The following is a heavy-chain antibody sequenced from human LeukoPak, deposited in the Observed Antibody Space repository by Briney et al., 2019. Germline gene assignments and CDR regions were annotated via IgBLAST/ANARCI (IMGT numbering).Heavy chain of an antibody. CDR2: IKQDGSEK. J-gene: IGHJ6*03. D-gene: IGHD1-26*01. CDR3: ARDRVGATSHYYYYMDV. CDR1: GFTFSSYW. V-gene: IGHV3-7*01. Sequence: PGGSLRLSCAASGFTFSSYWMSWVRQAPGKGLEWVANIKQDGSEKYYVDSVKGRFTISRDNAKTSLYLQMNTLRAEDTAGYYCARDRVGATSHYYYYMDVWGKGTTVTVSS.